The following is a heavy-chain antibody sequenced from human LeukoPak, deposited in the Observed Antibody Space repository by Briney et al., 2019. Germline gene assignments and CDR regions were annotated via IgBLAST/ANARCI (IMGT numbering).Heavy chain of an antibody. CDR2: ISAYNGNT. Sequence: ASVKVSGKASGYTFTSYGISWARQAPGQGLEWMGWISAYNGNTNYAQKLQGRVTMTTDTSTSTAYMELRSLRSDDTAVYYCARESAGGSYVGGATDYWGQGTLVTVSS. J-gene: IGHJ4*02. D-gene: IGHD3-16*01. CDR3: ARESAGGSYVGGATDY. CDR1: GYTFTSYG. V-gene: IGHV1-18*01.